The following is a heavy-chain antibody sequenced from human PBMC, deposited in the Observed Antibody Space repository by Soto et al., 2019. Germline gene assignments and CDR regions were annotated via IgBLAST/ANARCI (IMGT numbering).Heavy chain of an antibody. Sequence: SETLSLTCTVSGGSISSYYWSWIRQPPGKGLEWIGYIYYSGSTNYNPSLKSRVTISVDTSKNQFSLKLSSVTAADTAVYYCACALGGYCSGGSCYSTFFIDYWGQGTLVTVSS. V-gene: IGHV4-59*08. D-gene: IGHD2-15*01. CDR3: ACALGGYCSGGSCYSTFFIDY. CDR2: IYYSGST. CDR1: GGSISSYY. J-gene: IGHJ4*02.